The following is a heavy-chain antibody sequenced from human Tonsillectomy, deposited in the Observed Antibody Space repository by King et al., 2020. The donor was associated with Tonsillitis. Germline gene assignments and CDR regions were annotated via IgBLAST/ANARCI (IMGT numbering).Heavy chain of an antibody. CDR1: GFTVISNY. CDR3: ARDRGLSLYYYYGMDV. J-gene: IGHJ6*02. CDR2: IFSGGST. V-gene: IGHV3-53*01. Sequence: VQLVESGGGLIQPGGSLRLSCAASGFTVISNYMSWVRPAPGKGMEWVSVIFSGGSTYYADSVKGRFTSSRDNSKNTLYLQMNSLRAEDTAVYYCARDRGLSLYYYYGMDVWGQGTTVTVSS. D-gene: IGHD3-10*01.